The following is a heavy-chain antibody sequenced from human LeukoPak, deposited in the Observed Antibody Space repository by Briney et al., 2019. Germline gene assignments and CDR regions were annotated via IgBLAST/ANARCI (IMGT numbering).Heavy chain of an antibody. CDR1: GFTFSSYW. Sequence: GGSLRLSCAASGFTFSSYWMSWVRQAPGKGLEWVANIKQDGSEKYYVDSVKGRFTISRDNAKNSLYLQMNSLRAEDTAVYYCARDLGDHYADYYYYGIDVWGQGTTVTVSS. D-gene: IGHD4-17*01. CDR2: IKQDGSEK. J-gene: IGHJ6*02. CDR3: ARDLGDHYADYYYYGIDV. V-gene: IGHV3-7*01.